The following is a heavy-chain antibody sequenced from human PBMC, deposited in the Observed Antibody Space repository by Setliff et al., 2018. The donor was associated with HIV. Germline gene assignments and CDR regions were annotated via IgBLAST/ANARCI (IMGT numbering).Heavy chain of an antibody. CDR1: GGSISSYY. D-gene: IGHD2-2*01. V-gene: IGHV4-59*01. CDR3: ARSSRGEGAAFDI. Sequence: SETLSLTCTVSGGSISSYYWSWIRQPPGKGLEWIGYIYYSGSTNYNPSLKSRVTISVDTSKNQFSLKLTSVTAADTAVYFCARSSRGEGAAFDIWGQGTKVTVS. J-gene: IGHJ3*02. CDR2: IYYSGST.